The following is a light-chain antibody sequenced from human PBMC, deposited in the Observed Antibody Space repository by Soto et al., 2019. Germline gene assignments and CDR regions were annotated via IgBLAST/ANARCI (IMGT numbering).Light chain of an antibody. V-gene: IGLV1-40*01. Sequence: QSALTQPPSVSGAPGQTVTISCTGSRSNIGADYDVHWYQQVPGAAPKLLIYGNWNRPSGVPDRFSGSKSVASASLAITGLQAEDEADYYCQSYDVTLDAWVFGGGTKVTVL. CDR3: QSYDVTLDAWV. CDR2: GNW. J-gene: IGLJ3*02. CDR1: RSNIGADYD.